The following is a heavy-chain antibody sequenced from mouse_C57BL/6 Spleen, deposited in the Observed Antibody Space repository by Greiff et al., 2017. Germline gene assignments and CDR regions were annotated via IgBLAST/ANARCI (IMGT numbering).Heavy chain of an antibody. Sequence: VQLQQPGAELAKPGASVKLSCKASGYTFPSYWMHWVKQRPGQGLEWIGYINPSRGYPKSNQKFKDKATLTADKSSSTAYLQLSSLTYVDSAVYYCARVEITTVVATRGYFDYWGQGTTLTVSS. V-gene: IGHV1-7*01. CDR2: INPSRGYP. CDR1: GYTFPSYW. CDR3: ARVEITTVVATRGYFDY. J-gene: IGHJ2*01. D-gene: IGHD1-1*01.